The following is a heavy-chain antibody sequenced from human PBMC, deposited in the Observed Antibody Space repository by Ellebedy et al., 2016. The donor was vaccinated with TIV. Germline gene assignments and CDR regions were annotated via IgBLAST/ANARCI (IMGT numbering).Heavy chain of an antibody. CDR3: ARDSSSNWYSDNWFDA. J-gene: IGHJ5*02. Sequence: AASVKVSCKTSGYTFTSHTVHWVRQAPGQRLEWMGWINTGTGNTKYSQKFQGRVTFNRDTFATTAFMDLNSLTSEDTAVYYCARDSSSNWYSDNWFDAWGQGTLVTVSS. CDR2: INTGTGNT. CDR1: GYTFTSHT. V-gene: IGHV1-3*04. D-gene: IGHD2-15*01.